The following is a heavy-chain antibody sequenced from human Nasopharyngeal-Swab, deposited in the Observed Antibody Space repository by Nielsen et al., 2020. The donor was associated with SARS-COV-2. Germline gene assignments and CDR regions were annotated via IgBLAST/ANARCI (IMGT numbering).Heavy chain of an antibody. J-gene: IGHJ4*02. CDR1: GGSFSGYY. Sequence: SETLSLTCAVYGGSFSGYYWSWIRQPPGKGLEWIGEINHSGSTNYNPSLKSRVTISVDTSKNLFSRKLSSVTAADPAVYYGARAKFQDDSSGVDYWGQGTLVTVSS. V-gene: IGHV4-34*01. D-gene: IGHD3-22*01. CDR3: ARAKFQDDSSGVDY. CDR2: INHSGST.